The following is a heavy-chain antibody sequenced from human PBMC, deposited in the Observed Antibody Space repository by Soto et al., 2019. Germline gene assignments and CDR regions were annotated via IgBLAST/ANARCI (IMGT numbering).Heavy chain of an antibody. CDR1: GGSISSGVYY. V-gene: IGHV4-31*03. J-gene: IGHJ5*02. CDR3: ARENIVVVVAATLNWFDP. CDR2: IYYSGST. Sequence: SETLSLTCTVSGGSISSGVYYWSWIRQHPGKGLEWIGYIYYSGSTYYNPSLKSRVTISVDTSKNQFSLKLSSVTAADTAVYYCARENIVVVVAATLNWFDPWGQGTMVTVSS. D-gene: IGHD2-15*01.